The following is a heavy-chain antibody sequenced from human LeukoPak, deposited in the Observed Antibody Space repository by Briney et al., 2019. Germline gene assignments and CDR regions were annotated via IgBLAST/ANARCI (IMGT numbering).Heavy chain of an antibody. J-gene: IGHJ6*03. CDR3: AKTPLSDPSGHYYYRDA. CDR1: GFTFSNFG. CDR2: IRFDGTSE. V-gene: IGHV3-30*02. D-gene: IGHD3-3*01. Sequence: GGSLRLSCAASGFTFSNFGMHWVRQAPGKGLEWVAFIRFDGTSEFYADSVKARFTISRDNSQNTVSLQLNNLRIEDTALYYCAKTPLSDPSGHYYYRDAWGKGTTVTV.